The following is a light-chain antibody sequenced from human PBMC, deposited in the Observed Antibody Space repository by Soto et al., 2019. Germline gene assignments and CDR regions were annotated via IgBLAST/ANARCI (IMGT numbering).Light chain of an antibody. V-gene: IGKV3-15*01. CDR1: QSVGSN. Sequence: EIVMTQSPATLSVSPGERVTLSCRASQSVGSNLAWYQQTPGQAPRLLICSASTRTTGVPARFSGSGSGTEFTLTIRSLQSEDFADYYYQQYNNWPRTFGQGTKVEIK. CDR3: QQYNNWPRT. CDR2: SAS. J-gene: IGKJ1*01.